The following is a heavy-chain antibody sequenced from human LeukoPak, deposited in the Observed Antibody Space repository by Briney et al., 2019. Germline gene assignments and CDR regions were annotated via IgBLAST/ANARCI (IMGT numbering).Heavy chain of an antibody. CDR1: GFTFSSYE. D-gene: IGHD3-22*01. J-gene: IGHJ3*02. CDR3: ASPLITMIVVRDDAFDI. Sequence: PGGSLRLSCAASGFTFSSYEMNWVRQAPGKGLEWVSYISSSGSTIYYADSVKGRFTISRDNAKNSLYLQMNSLRAEDTAVYYCASPLITMIVVRDDAFDIWGQGTMDTVSS. CDR2: ISSSGSTI. V-gene: IGHV3-48*03.